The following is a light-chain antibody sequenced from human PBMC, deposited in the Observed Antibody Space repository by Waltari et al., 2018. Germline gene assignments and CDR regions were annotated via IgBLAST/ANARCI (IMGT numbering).Light chain of an antibody. CDR3: QVWDSSTAAV. J-gene: IGLJ2*01. V-gene: IGLV3-9*01. CDR1: NIGTKN. Sequence: SYELTQPLSVSVALGQTARITCGGNNIGTKNVHGYQQKSGQAPVLVIYRDSNRPSGSPERFSGSNSGNTATLTISRAQAGDEADYYCQVWDSSTAAVFGGGTKLTVL. CDR2: RDS.